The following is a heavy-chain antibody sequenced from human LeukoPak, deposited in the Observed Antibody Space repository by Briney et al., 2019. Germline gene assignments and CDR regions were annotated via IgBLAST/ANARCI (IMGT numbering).Heavy chain of an antibody. CDR3: ARDKTRGLGYSYSKSGNYFDY. Sequence: GGSLRLSCAASGFTFSSYGMSWVRQAPGKGLEWVSAITGGATSTYYANSVKGRFTISRDNAKNSLYLQMNSLRAEDTAVYSCARDKTRGLGYSYSKSGNYFDYWGQGTLVTVSS. V-gene: IGHV3-23*01. CDR2: ITGGATST. D-gene: IGHD5-18*01. J-gene: IGHJ4*02. CDR1: GFTFSSYG.